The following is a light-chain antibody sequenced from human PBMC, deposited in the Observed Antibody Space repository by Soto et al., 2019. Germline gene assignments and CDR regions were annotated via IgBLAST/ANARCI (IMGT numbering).Light chain of an antibody. CDR1: SSDVGAYNY. J-gene: IGLJ1*01. V-gene: IGLV2-14*01. Sequence: QSVLTQPPSVSGAPGQTVTISCTGTSSDVGAYNYVSWYQHHPGKVPKLLIYEVTNRPSGVSDRFSGSKSGNTASLTISGLQAEDEADYYCSSKRDSSTLFVFGTGTKLTVL. CDR3: SSKRDSSTLFV. CDR2: EVT.